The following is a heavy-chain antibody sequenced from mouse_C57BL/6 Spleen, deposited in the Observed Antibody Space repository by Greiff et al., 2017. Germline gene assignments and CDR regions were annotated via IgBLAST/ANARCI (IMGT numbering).Heavy chain of an antibody. CDR1: GYSITSGYY. CDR3: ARERDKPYYFDY. V-gene: IGHV3-6*01. CDR2: ISYDGSN. Sequence: ESGPGLVKPSQSLSLTCSVTGYSITSGYYWNWIRQFPGNKLEWMGYISYDGSNNYNPSLKNRISITRDTSKNQFFLKLNSVTTEDTATYYCARERDKPYYFDYWGQGTTLTVSS. J-gene: IGHJ2*01.